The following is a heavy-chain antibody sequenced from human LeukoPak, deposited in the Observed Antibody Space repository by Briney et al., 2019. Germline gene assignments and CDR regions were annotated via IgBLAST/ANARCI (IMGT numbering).Heavy chain of an antibody. CDR1: GYTFTGYY. CDR2: INPNSGGT. D-gene: IGHD3-10*01. J-gene: IGHJ3*02. Sequence: GASVKVSRKASGYTFTGYYMHWVRQAPGQGLEWMGWINPNSGGTNYAQKFQGRVTMTRDTSISTAYMELSRLRSDDTAVYYCASPNYYGSGSRPNDAFDIWGQGTMVTVSS. CDR3: ASPNYYGSGSRPNDAFDI. V-gene: IGHV1-2*02.